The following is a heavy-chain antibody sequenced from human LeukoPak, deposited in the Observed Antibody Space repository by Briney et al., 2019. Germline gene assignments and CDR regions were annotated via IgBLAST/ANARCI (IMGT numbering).Heavy chain of an antibody. CDR2: ISSNGFDT. J-gene: IGHJ4*02. D-gene: IGHD2-2*01. CDR3: ARGGSNSILDY. Sequence: PGGSLRLSCAASGFTFSSYSMNWVRQAPGKGLEYVSAISSNGFDTYYANSVKGRFTISRDNSKNTLYLQMGSLRAEDLAVYYCARGGSNSILDYWGQGTLVTVSS. CDR1: GFTFSSYS. V-gene: IGHV3-64*01.